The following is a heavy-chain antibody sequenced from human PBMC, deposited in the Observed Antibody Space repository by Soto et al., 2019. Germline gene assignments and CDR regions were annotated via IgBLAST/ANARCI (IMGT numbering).Heavy chain of an antibody. CDR3: ARAAGDFWSGYHARTSDVQGFDP. D-gene: IGHD3-3*01. J-gene: IGHJ5*02. CDR2: IYSGGST. V-gene: IGHV3-66*01. Sequence: GGSLRLSCAASGFTVSSNYMSWVRQAPGKGLEWVSVIYSGGSTYYADSVKGRFTIPRDNSKNTLYLQMNSLRAEDTAVYYCARAAGDFWSGYHARTSDVQGFDPWGQGTLVTVSS. CDR1: GFTVSSNY.